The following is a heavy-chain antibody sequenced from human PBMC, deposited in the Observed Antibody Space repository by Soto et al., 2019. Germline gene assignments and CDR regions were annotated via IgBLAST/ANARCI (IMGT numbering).Heavy chain of an antibody. D-gene: IGHD3-10*01. CDR2: IYYSGST. CDR1: GGSISSGDYY. J-gene: IGHJ4*02. Sequence: QVQLQESGPGLVKPSQTLSLTCTVSGGSISSGDYYWSWIRQPPGKGLEWIGYIYYSGSTYYNPSLKRRVTISVDTSKNHFSLKLSSVTAADTAVYSCATIKLGSNRLDYWGQGTLVTVSS. V-gene: IGHV4-30-4*01. CDR3: ATIKLGSNRLDY.